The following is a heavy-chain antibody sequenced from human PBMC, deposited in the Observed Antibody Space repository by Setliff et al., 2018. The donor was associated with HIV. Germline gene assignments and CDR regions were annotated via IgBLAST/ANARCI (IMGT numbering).Heavy chain of an antibody. J-gene: IGHJ4*02. D-gene: IGHD3-16*01. CDR3: ARNGGAGADS. CDR1: GDSMDNYY. Sequence: SETLSLTCAVPGDSMDNYYWSWIRQPPGKEPEWIGYIYYTGSTNYNPSLKSRVIISLDRSKNQFSLKLTSVTAADTAVYFCARNGGAGADSWGQGTQVTVSS. V-gene: IGHV4-59*01. CDR2: IYYTGST.